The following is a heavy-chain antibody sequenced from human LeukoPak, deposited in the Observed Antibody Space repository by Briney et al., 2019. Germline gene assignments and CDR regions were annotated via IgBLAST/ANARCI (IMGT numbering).Heavy chain of an antibody. Sequence: SGGSLRLSCAAPGFTFSSYAMSWVRQAPGKGLEWVSAISGSGGSTYYADSVKGRFTISRDNSKNTLYLQMSSLRAEDTAVYYCAKDLGIAAAGAPFDYWGQGTLVTVSS. V-gene: IGHV3-23*01. CDR1: GFTFSSYA. J-gene: IGHJ4*02. CDR2: ISGSGGST. CDR3: AKDLGIAAAGAPFDY. D-gene: IGHD6-13*01.